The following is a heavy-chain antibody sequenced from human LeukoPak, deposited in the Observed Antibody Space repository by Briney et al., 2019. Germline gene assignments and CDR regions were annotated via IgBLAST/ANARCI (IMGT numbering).Heavy chain of an antibody. CDR3: ARLTRGSGSYPGAFDI. D-gene: IGHD3-10*01. CDR1: GYSFTNYW. CDR2: IYPGDSDT. J-gene: IGHJ3*02. V-gene: IGHV5-51*01. Sequence: GESLKISCKCSGYSFTNYWIGWVRQTPGKGLELMGIIYPGDSDTRYSPSFQGQVTTSADKSISTASLQWSSLKASDTAMYYCARLTRGSGSYPGAFDIWGQGTMVTVSS.